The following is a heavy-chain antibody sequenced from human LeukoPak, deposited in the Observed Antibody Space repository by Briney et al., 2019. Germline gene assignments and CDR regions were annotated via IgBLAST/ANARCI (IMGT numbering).Heavy chain of an antibody. J-gene: IGHJ4*02. CDR1: AYTFTSYG. CDR2: ITPSGGT. Sequence: ASVKVSCKASAYTFTSYGISWVRQAPGQGLEWMGWITPSGGTNYPQKFQGRVAITRDTSITTAYMDLSRLTSDDTAVYYCARDRYGDGFAHFDYWGQGALVTVSP. CDR3: ARDRYGDGFAHFDY. V-gene: IGHV1-2*02. D-gene: IGHD5-24*01.